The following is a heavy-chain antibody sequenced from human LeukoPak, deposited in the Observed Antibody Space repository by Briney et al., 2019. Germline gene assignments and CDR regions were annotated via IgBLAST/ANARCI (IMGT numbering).Heavy chain of an antibody. Sequence: SETLSLTCTVSGGSISSSSYYWGWIRQPPGKGLEWIGSIYYSGSTYYNPSLKSRVTISVDTSKNQFSLKLSSVTAADTAVYYCARHMEVVPAFFDYWGQGTLVTVSS. D-gene: IGHD2-2*01. CDR3: ARHMEVVPAFFDY. V-gene: IGHV4-39*01. CDR2: IYYSGST. CDR1: GGSISSSSYY. J-gene: IGHJ4*02.